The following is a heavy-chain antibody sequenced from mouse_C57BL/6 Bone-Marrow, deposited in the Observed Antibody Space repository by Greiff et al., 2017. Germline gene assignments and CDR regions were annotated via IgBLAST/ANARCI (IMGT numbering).Heavy chain of an antibody. J-gene: IGHJ2*01. CDR2: FHPYNDDT. CDR3: ARGGNYGGYYFDY. V-gene: IGHV1-47*01. CDR1: GYTFTTYP. Sequence: VQVVESGAELVKPGASVKMSCKASGYTFTTYPIEWMKQNHGKSLEWIGNFHPYNDDTKYNEKFKGKATLTVEKSSSTVYLELSRLTSDDSAVYYCARGGNYGGYYFDYWGQGTTLTDSS. D-gene: IGHD2-1*01.